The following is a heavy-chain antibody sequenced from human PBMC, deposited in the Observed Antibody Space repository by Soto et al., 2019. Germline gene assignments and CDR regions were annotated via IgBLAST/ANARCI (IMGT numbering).Heavy chain of an antibody. Sequence: QVHLVQSGAEVKKPGASVKVSCKASGYTFPNYGITWVRQAPGQGLEWMGWIRPYNGNTNYAHKFQGRVTMTTDTSTSTAYMELRSLRSDDTAVYYCARLEYYASGTKINWFDPWGQGTLVTVSS. CDR3: ARLEYYASGTKINWFDP. D-gene: IGHD3-10*01. J-gene: IGHJ5*02. V-gene: IGHV1-18*01. CDR1: GYTFPNYG. CDR2: IRPYNGNT.